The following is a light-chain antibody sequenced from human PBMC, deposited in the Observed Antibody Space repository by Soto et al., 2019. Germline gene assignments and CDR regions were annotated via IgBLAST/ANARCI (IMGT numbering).Light chain of an antibody. Sequence: DVVMTQSPLSLPVTLGQPASISCRSSQSLVYSDGNTYLNWFQQRPGQSPRRLIYKVSNRDSGVPDRFTGSVSGSDFTLKISRVESEYVGVYYCMQGTLWPLFGPGTKVDIK. J-gene: IGKJ3*01. V-gene: IGKV2-30*01. CDR3: MQGTLWPL. CDR1: QSLVYSDGNTY. CDR2: KVS.